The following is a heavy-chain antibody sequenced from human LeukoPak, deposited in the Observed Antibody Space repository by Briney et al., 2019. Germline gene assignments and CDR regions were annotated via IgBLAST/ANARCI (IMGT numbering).Heavy chain of an antibody. CDR2: IIPIFGTA. Sequence: ASVKVSCKASGGTFSSYAISWVRQAPGQGLEWMGGIIPIFGTANYAQKFQGRVTITADESTGTAYMELSSLRSEDTAVYYCARDRGPIAVAGRYFDYWGQGTLVTVSS. J-gene: IGHJ4*02. V-gene: IGHV1-69*01. CDR1: GGTFSSYA. D-gene: IGHD6-19*01. CDR3: ARDRGPIAVAGRYFDY.